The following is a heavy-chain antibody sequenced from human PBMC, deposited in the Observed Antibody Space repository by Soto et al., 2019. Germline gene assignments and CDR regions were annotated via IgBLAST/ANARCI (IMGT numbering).Heavy chain of an antibody. Sequence: SETLSLTCAVYGGSFGGYYWSWIRQPPGKWLEWIGEINHSGSTNYNPSLKSRVSISVDTSKNQFYLKLSSVTAADTAVYYCARGRRRGGYGDYWTYYYYGMDVWGQGTTVTVSS. CDR1: GGSFGGYY. CDR2: INHSGST. D-gene: IGHD4-17*01. V-gene: IGHV4-34*01. CDR3: ARGRRRGGYGDYWTYYYYGMDV. J-gene: IGHJ6*02.